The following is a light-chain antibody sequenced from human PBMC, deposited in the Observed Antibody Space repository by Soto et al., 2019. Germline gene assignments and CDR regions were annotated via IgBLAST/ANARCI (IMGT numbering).Light chain of an antibody. Sequence: EIVMTQSPATLSVSPGERATLSCRARQRISSSLAWYQQKPDQSPRLLIYDASTRATGIPARFSGSGSGTDFTLTISSLQSEDFAVYYCQQYKNWPLTFGGGTKVEIK. CDR2: DAS. V-gene: IGKV3-15*01. J-gene: IGKJ4*01. CDR1: QRISSS. CDR3: QQYKNWPLT.